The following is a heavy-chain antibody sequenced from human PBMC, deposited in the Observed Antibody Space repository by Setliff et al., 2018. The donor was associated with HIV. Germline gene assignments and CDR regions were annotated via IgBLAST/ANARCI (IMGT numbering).Heavy chain of an antibody. J-gene: IGHJ4*02. Sequence: RASVKVSCKASGYTFTSYGISWVRQAPGQGLEWMGWINAGNGDTKYSHKFQGRFSITSDTSANTAYMELNSLRSEDTAVYYWARDRGYCSGASCYGLDYWGQGTLVTVSS. CDR2: INAGNGDT. D-gene: IGHD2-15*01. V-gene: IGHV1-18*01. CDR1: GYTFTSYG. CDR3: ARDRGYCSGASCYGLDY.